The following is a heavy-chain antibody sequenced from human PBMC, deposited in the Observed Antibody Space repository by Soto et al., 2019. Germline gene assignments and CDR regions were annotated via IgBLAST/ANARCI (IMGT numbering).Heavy chain of an antibody. CDR1: GFTFSSYA. CDR2: ISYDGSNK. J-gene: IGHJ4*02. CDR3: AREGYDFWSGKSFDY. V-gene: IGHV3-30-3*01. Sequence: GGSLRLSCAASGFTFSSYAMHWVRQAPGKGLEWVAVISYDGSNKYYADSVKGRFTISRDNSKNTLYLQMNSLRAEDTAVYYCAREGYDFWSGKSFDYWGQGTLVTVSS. D-gene: IGHD3-3*01.